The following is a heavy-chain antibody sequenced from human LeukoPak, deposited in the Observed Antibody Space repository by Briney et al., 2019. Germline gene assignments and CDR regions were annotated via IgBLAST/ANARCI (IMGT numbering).Heavy chain of an antibody. V-gene: IGHV1-69*05. CDR2: IIPIFGTA. J-gene: IGHJ5*02. Sequence: SVKVSCKASGGTFSSYAISWVRQAPGQGLEWMGRIIPIFGTANYAQKFQGRVTITTDESTSTAYMELSSLRSEDTAVYYCARSAVSAIQGYCSSTSCHRRWFDPWGQEPWSPSPQ. CDR1: GGTFSSYA. D-gene: IGHD2-2*02. CDR3: ARSAVSAIQGYCSSTSCHRRWFDP.